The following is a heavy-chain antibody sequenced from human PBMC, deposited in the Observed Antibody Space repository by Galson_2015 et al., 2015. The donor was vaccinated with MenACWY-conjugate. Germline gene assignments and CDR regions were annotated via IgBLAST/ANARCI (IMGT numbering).Heavy chain of an antibody. J-gene: IGHJ4*02. D-gene: IGHD3-10*01. Sequence: CKASGYTFTSYAMHWVRQAPGQRLEWMGWINAGNGNTKYSQKFQGRVTITRDTSASTAYMELSSLRSEDTAVYYCARGGRFGELLYPDYWGQGTLVTVSS. CDR2: INAGNGNT. CDR1: GYTFTSYA. V-gene: IGHV1-3*01. CDR3: ARGGRFGELLYPDY.